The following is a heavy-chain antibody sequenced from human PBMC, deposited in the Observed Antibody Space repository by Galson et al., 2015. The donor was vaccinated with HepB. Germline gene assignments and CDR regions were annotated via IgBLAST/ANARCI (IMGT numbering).Heavy chain of an antibody. D-gene: IGHD6-13*01. Sequence: SLRLSCAASGFTFRNYAMHWVRQASGEGLEWVAVISYDGSNKYFADSVKGRFSISRDNSRNTVYLQMNSLRPEDTAIYYCSRDRGGRASAGNLQYWGQGTLVSVSS. J-gene: IGHJ4*02. CDR3: SRDRGGRASAGNLQY. V-gene: IGHV3-30*04. CDR1: GFTFRNYA. CDR2: ISYDGSNK.